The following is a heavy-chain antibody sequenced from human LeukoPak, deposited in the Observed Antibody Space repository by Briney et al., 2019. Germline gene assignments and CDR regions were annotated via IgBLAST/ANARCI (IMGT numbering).Heavy chain of an antibody. CDR1: GVPVNDFH. CDR3: ARHVEHAAYFRY. V-gene: IGHV4-59*08. J-gene: IGHJ4*02. CDR2: ISDSGTT. Sequence: PSETLSLTYAVAGVPVNDFHWSWIRQSPGRGLEWLGWISDSGTTNYNPSFRSRLAISADTSKSQLSLELTSVTAADTAVYYCARHVEHAAYFRYWGQGSLVTVSS. D-gene: IGHD1/OR15-1a*01.